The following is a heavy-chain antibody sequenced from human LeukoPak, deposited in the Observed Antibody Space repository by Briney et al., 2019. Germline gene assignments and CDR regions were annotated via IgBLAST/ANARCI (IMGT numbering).Heavy chain of an antibody. D-gene: IGHD4-23*01. CDR3: ARNSVAMDV. V-gene: IGHV6-1*01. CDR1: GDSVSNNIIA. Sequence: SQTLSLTCAISGDSVSNNIIAWNWIRWRPSRGLEWLGRTAYRSKWSTDYALSVRGRISINPDTSKNQISLQLNTVTPEDTAVYYCARNSVAMDVWGQGTTVTVSS. J-gene: IGHJ6*02. CDR2: TAYRSKWST.